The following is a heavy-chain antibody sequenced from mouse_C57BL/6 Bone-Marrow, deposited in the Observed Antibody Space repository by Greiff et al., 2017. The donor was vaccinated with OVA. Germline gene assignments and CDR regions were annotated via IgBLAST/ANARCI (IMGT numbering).Heavy chain of an antibody. CDR3: ARTYYDYLGY. Sequence: EVKLVESGGGLVKPGGSLKLSCAASGFTFSDYGMHWVRQAPEKGLEWVAYISSGSSTISYADTVKGRFTITRDNAKNTLFLQMTSLTSEDTAMYYCARTYYDYLGYWGQGTSVTVSS. D-gene: IGHD2-4*01. J-gene: IGHJ4*01. CDR2: ISSGSSTI. CDR1: GFTFSDYG. V-gene: IGHV5-17*01.